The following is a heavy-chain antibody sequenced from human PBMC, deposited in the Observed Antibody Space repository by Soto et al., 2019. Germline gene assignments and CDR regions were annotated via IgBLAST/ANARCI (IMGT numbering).Heavy chain of an antibody. CDR3: TRVLAALGTRWYLYL. CDR2: IYHSGLT. CDR1: GGSISRSNW. Sequence: QVELQESGPGLVKPSETLSLICAVSGGSISRSNWWSWVRHPPGKGLEWIGEIYHSGLTDYNPSLKSRVTMSSDKSTNQFSLNLTSVTAADPAVYYCTRVLAALGTRWYLYLWGRGTLVSVSS. J-gene: IGHJ2*01. D-gene: IGHD6-13*01. V-gene: IGHV4-4*02.